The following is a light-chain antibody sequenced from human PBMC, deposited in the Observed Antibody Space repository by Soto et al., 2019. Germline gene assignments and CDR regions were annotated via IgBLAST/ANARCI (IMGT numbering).Light chain of an antibody. CDR3: SSYAGSNNLGV. CDR1: SSDVGGYNY. V-gene: IGLV2-8*01. CDR2: EVS. Sequence: QSVLTQPPSASGSPGQSVTISSTGTSSDVGGYNYVSWYQQHPGKAPKLMIYEVSKRPSGVPDRFSGSKSGNTASLTVSGLQAEDEADYYCSSYAGSNNLGVFGTGTKLTVL. J-gene: IGLJ1*01.